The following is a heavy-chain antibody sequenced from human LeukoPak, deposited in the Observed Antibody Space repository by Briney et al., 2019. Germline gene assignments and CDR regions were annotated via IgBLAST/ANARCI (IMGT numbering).Heavy chain of an antibody. CDR1: GGSISSSPYY. J-gene: IGHJ4*02. D-gene: IGHD6-19*01. Sequence: PSETLSLTCTVSGGSISSSPYYWGWIRQPPGKGLEWIGNIYYSGSTYYNASLKSRVTISLDTSKNQFSLKLSSVTAADTAVYYCARVGGSGWPRGNFDSWGQGTLVTVSS. CDR2: IYYSGST. V-gene: IGHV4-39*07. CDR3: ARVGGSGWPRGNFDS.